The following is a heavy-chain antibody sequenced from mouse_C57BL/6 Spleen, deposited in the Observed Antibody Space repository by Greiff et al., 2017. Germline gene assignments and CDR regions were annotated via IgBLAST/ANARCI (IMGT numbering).Heavy chain of an antibody. V-gene: IGHV5-17*01. CDR1: GFTFSDYG. D-gene: IGHD2-1*01. Sequence: EVMLVESGGGLVKPGGSLKLSCAASGFTFSDYGMHWVRQAPEKGLEWVAYISSGSSTIYYADPVKGRFTISRDNAKHTLFLQMTSLRSEDTAMYYCARIPHGNYPYYYAMDYWGQGTSVTVSS. CDR2: ISSGSSTI. CDR3: ARIPHGNYPYYYAMDY. J-gene: IGHJ4*01.